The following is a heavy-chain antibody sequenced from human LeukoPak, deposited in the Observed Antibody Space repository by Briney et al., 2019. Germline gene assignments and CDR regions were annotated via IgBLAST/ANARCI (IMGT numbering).Heavy chain of an antibody. D-gene: IGHD6-19*01. CDR1: GFTFSSYW. V-gene: IGHV3-23*01. Sequence: GGSLRLSCAASGFTFSSYWMSWVRQAPGKGLEWVSAISGSGGSTYYADSVKGRFTISRDNSKNTLYLQMNSLRAEDTAVYYCAKAPSSGWFFDYWGQGTLVTVSS. CDR2: ISGSGGST. J-gene: IGHJ4*02. CDR3: AKAPSSGWFFDY.